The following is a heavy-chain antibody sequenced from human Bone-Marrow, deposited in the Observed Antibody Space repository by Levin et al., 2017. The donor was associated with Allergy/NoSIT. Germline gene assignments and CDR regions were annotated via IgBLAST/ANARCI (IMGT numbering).Heavy chain of an antibody. D-gene: IGHD2-2*01. CDR1: GFTFSSYA. Sequence: GGSLRLSCAASGFTFSSYAMHWVRQAPGKGLEWVAVISYDGSNKYYADSVKGRFTISRDNSKNTLYLQMNSLRAEDTAVYYCARDWTDCSSTSCYVGYYGMDVWGQGTTVSVSS. CDR3: ARDWTDCSSTSCYVGYYGMDV. V-gene: IGHV3-30-3*01. CDR2: ISYDGSNK. J-gene: IGHJ6*02.